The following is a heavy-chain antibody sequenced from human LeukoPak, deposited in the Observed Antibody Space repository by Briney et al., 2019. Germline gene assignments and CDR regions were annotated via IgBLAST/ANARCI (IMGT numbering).Heavy chain of an antibody. J-gene: IGHJ4*02. CDR2: IWYDGSNK. CDR3: ASAPRIAVGVFDY. V-gene: IGHV3-33*01. Sequence: GRSLRPSCAASGFTFSSYGMHWVRQAPGKGLEWVAVIWYDGSNKYYADSVKGRFTISRDNSKNTLYLQMNSLRAEDTAVYYCASAPRIAVGVFDYWGQGTLVTVSS. D-gene: IGHD6-19*01. CDR1: GFTFSSYG.